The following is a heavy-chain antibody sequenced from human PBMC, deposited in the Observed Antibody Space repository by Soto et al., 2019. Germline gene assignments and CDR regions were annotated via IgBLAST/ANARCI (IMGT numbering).Heavy chain of an antibody. J-gene: IGHJ4*02. Sequence: QVQLQESGPGLVKPSQTLSLTCTVSGDSFSSGDYKWSWIRQPPGKGLEWIGYTYYSGYTYNNTSLTSQLTISGDTPKNQFSLKLSSVTAADTAVYYRAGSGDCVAVDYWGQGNLVTVS. CDR3: AGSGDCVAVDY. V-gene: IGHV4-30-4*01. D-gene: IGHD2-21*02. CDR1: GDSFSSGDYK. CDR2: TYYSGYT.